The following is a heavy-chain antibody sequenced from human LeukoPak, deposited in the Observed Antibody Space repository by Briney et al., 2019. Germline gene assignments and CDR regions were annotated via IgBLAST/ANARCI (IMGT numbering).Heavy chain of an antibody. CDR1: GFTFSIYG. J-gene: IGHJ4*02. Sequence: GGTLTLSCAASGFTFSIYGMSWVRQAPGKGLEWLSAISGSGGSTYYADSVKGRFTISRDNSKNTLYLQMNSLRAEDTAVYYCAKKSGWDRGAFDYWGQGTLVSVSS. CDR2: ISGSGGST. D-gene: IGHD1-26*01. CDR3: AKKSGWDRGAFDY. V-gene: IGHV3-23*01.